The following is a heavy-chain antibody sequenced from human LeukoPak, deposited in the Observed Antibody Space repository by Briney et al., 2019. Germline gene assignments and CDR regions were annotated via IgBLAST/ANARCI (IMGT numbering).Heavy chain of an antibody. V-gene: IGHV3-48*04. J-gene: IGHJ4*02. CDR3: ARALGGRAY. CDR1: GFTFSSFS. CDR2: ISGSSTTI. D-gene: IGHD3-16*01. Sequence: PGGSLRLSCAASGFTFSSFSMNWVRQAPGKGLEWVSYISGSSTTIYYADSVKGRFTISRDNAKNSLYLQMNSLRAEDTAVYYCARALGGRAYWGQGTLVTVSS.